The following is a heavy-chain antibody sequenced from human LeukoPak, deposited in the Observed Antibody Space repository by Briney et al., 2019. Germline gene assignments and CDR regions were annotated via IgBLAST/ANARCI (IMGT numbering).Heavy chain of an antibody. D-gene: IGHD6-13*01. CDR1: GGSISSYY. Sequence: SETLSLTCTVSGGSISSYYWSWIRQPPGKGLEWIGEINHSGSTNYNPSLKSRVTISVDTSKNQFSLKLSSVTAADTAVYYCAGGGRGIAAYRPDYWGQGTLVTVSS. CDR3: AGGGRGIAAYRPDY. V-gene: IGHV4-34*01. J-gene: IGHJ4*02. CDR2: INHSGST.